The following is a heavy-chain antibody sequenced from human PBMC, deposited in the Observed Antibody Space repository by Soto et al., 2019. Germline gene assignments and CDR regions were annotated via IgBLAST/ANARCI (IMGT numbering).Heavy chain of an antibody. V-gene: IGHV3-30-3*01. CDR3: AREGNELELQADYAFDI. D-gene: IGHD1-7*01. CDR1: GFTFSSYA. J-gene: IGHJ3*02. CDR2: ISYDGSNK. Sequence: QVQLVESGGGVVQPGRSLRLSCAASGFTFSSYAMHWVRQAPGKGLEWVAVISYDGSNKYYADSVKGRFTISRDNSKNTLYLQMNSLRAEDTAVYYCAREGNELELQADYAFDIWGQGTMVTVSS.